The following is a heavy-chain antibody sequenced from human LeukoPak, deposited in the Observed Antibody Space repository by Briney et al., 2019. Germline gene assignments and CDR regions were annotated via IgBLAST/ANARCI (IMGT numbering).Heavy chain of an antibody. CDR1: GFTFSDYY. CDR2: IDGSGGTT. D-gene: IGHD2-2*01. Sequence: PGGSLRLSCASSGFTFSDYYMSWIRQAPGKGLEWVSAIDGSGGTTFYADSVKGRVTISRVQSTNTVYLQMNSLRADDTAVYYCAKAHCSSTSCSRADNWGQGTLVTVSS. J-gene: IGHJ4*02. V-gene: IGHV3-23*01. CDR3: AKAHCSSTSCSRADN.